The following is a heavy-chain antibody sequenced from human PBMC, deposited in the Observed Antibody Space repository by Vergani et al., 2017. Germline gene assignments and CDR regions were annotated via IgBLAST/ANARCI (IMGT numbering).Heavy chain of an antibody. J-gene: IGHJ5*02. CDR1: GYSISSGYY. V-gene: IGHV4-38-2*02. CDR2: IYHSGST. D-gene: IGHD3-9*01. CDR3: ARRQILTGYYSKDWFDP. Sequence: QVQLQESGPGLVKPSETLSLTCTVSGYSISSGYYWGWIRQPPGKGLEWIGSIYHSGSTNYNPSLKSRVTISVDTSKNQFSLKLSSVTAADTAVYYCARRQILTGYYSKDWFDPWGQGTLVTVSS.